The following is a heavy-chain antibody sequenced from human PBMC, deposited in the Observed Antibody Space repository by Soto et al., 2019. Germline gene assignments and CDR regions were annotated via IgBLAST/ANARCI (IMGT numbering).Heavy chain of an antibody. J-gene: IGHJ6*02. V-gene: IGHV1-69*02. D-gene: IGHD1-26*01. CDR2: IIPILGIA. CDR3: ARGELLPPYYGMDV. CDR1: GGTFSSYT. Sequence: SVKVSCKASGGTFSSYTISWVRQAPGQGLEWMGRIIPILGIANYAQKFQGRVTITADNSKNTLYLQMNSLRAEDTAVYYCARGELLPPYYGMDVWGQGTTVTVSS.